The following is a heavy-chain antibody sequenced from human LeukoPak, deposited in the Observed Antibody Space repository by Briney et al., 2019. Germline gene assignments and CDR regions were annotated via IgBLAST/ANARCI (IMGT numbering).Heavy chain of an antibody. J-gene: IGHJ4*02. CDR3: ARPGAAAGLDF. Sequence: GESLKISCNSSGHSFANYWIGWVRQMPGKGLEWMGIIYTGDSDTRYSLSFQGQVTISADKSISTAYLQWSSLKASDTAMYYCARPGAAAGLDFWGQGTLVTVSS. V-gene: IGHV5-51*01. CDR2: IYTGDSDT. CDR1: GHSFANYW. D-gene: IGHD6-13*01.